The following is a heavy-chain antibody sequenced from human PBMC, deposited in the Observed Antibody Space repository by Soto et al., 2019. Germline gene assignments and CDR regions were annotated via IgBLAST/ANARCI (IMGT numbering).Heavy chain of an antibody. CDR3: AKATTNGGWFNPFDS. V-gene: IGHV3-53*01. CDR2: LSGSGTST. Sequence: PGGSLRLSCAASGFTVNTNYMTWVRQAPGKGLEWVSGLSGSGTSTYYADSVKGRFTISRDNSRDTLFLQMNSLTADDTAVYYCAKATTNGGWFNPFDSWGQGALVTVSS. J-gene: IGHJ4*02. D-gene: IGHD6-19*01. CDR1: GFTVNTNY.